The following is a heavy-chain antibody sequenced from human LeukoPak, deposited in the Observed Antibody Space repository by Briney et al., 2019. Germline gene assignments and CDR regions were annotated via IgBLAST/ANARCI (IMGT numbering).Heavy chain of an antibody. V-gene: IGHV4-39*02. D-gene: IGHD3-9*01. Sequence: PSETLSLTCFVSGDSITSRSFYWGWIRQPPGKNLEWIGNVYYNGRTSYNPSLKTRVTISVDTSRNHFSLKLTSVTAADTAVYYCAREYQALMILTGYYTNRFDPWGQGTLVTVSS. J-gene: IGHJ5*02. CDR3: AREYQALMILTGYYTNRFDP. CDR2: VYYNGRT. CDR1: GDSITSRSFY.